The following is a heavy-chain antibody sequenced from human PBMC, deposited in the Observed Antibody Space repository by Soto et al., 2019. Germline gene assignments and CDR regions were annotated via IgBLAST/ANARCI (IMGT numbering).Heavy chain of an antibody. CDR2: IKSKADGGTT. J-gene: IGHJ6*02. CDR3: STGPKRDYYFYGMDV. Sequence: EVQLVESGGGLVKPGGSLRLPCAASRFTFSNAWMSWVRQAPGKGLEWVCRIKSKADGGTTDYAAPVNGRFPISRDDSKNTLYLQMSSLKTADTAVYYCSTGPKRDYYFYGMDVWGRGTTVTVAS. CDR1: RFTFSNAW. V-gene: IGHV3-15*01.